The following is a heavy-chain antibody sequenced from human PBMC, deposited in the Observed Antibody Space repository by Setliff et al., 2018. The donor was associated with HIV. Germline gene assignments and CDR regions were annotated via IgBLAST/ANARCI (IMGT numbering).Heavy chain of an antibody. Sequence: SETLSLTCAVYGGSFSGYYWSWIRQPPGKGLGWIGEIDHSGSTNYNASLKSRVTVSIDTSKNQFSLRLSSMTAADTAVYYCARGRDYVLGNYHYTGGGAFDVWGQGTTVTVSS. J-gene: IGHJ3*01. D-gene: IGHD3-16*02. CDR1: GGSFSGYY. V-gene: IGHV4-34*01. CDR2: IDHSGST. CDR3: ARGRDYVLGNYHYTGGGAFDV.